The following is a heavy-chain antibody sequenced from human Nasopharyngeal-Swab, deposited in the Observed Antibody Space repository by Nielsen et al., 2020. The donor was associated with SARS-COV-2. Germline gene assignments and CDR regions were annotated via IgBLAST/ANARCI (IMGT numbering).Heavy chain of an antibody. Sequence: ASVKVSCKASGYTFTSYGISWVRQDPGQGLEWMGWISAYNGNTNYAQKLQGRVTMNTDSSTSTAYMELRSLRSDDTAVYYCARNWGYYDFWSGYPNWFDPWGQGTLVTVSS. D-gene: IGHD3-3*01. V-gene: IGHV1-18*04. CDR1: GYTFTSYG. J-gene: IGHJ5*02. CDR2: ISAYNGNT. CDR3: ARNWGYYDFWSGYPNWFDP.